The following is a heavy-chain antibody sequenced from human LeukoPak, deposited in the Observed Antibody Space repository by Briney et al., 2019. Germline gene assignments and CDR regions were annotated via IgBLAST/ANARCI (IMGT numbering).Heavy chain of an antibody. Sequence: GASVKVSCKASGYTFTSYDINWVRQATGQGLEWMGWMNPNSGNTGYAQKFQGRVTITRNTSISTAYMELSSLRSEDTAVYYCARVGPSPYSSGWYDYYYYYYMDVWGKGTTVTVSS. V-gene: IGHV1-8*03. CDR1: GYTFTSYD. CDR2: MNPNSGNT. D-gene: IGHD6-19*01. J-gene: IGHJ6*03. CDR3: ARVGPSPYSSGWYDYYYYYYMDV.